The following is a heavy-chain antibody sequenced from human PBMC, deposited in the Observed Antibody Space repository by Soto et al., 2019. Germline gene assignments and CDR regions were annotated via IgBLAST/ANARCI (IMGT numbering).Heavy chain of an antibody. Sequence: SETLSVTCTFSVGSVSIGSYYWSWIRQPPGKGLEWIGYIYYSGSTNYNPSLKSRVTISVDTSKNQFSLKLSSVTAADTAVYYCARGGRDYDILTGSPWPKNAFDIWGQGTMVTVSS. CDR3: ARGGRDYDILTGSPWPKNAFDI. CDR2: IYYSGST. V-gene: IGHV4-61*01. CDR1: VGSVSIGSYY. D-gene: IGHD3-9*01. J-gene: IGHJ3*02.